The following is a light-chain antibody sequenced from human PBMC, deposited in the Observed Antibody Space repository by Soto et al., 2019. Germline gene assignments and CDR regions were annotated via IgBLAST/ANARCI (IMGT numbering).Light chain of an antibody. J-gene: IGKJ4*01. V-gene: IGKV3-20*01. CDR1: QSVSSSY. CDR3: QQYGSSPLT. CDR2: GAS. Sequence: EIVLTQSPGTLSLSPGERATLYCRASQSVSSSYLAWYQQKPGQAPRLLIYGASSRATGIPDRFSGSVSGTDFTLTISRLEPEDFAVYYCQQYGSSPLTFGGGTKVDIK.